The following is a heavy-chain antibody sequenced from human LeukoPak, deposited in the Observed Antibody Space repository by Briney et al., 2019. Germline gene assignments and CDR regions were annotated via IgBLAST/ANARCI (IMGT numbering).Heavy chain of an antibody. CDR1: GFTFDDYA. J-gene: IGHJ3*02. Sequence: GRSLRLSRAASGFTFDDYAMHWVRQAPGKGLEWVSGISWNSGSIGYADSVKGRFTISRDNAKNSLYLQMNSLRAEDTAVYYCATFSRYYDSSGIDAFDIWGQGTMVTVSS. CDR2: ISWNSGSI. D-gene: IGHD3-22*01. CDR3: ATFSRYYDSSGIDAFDI. V-gene: IGHV3-9*01.